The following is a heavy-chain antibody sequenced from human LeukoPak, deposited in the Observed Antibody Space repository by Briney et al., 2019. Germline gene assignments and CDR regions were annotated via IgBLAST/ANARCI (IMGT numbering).Heavy chain of an antibody. CDR3: ARDHYCSGGSCPFDP. CDR1: GGTFSSYA. J-gene: IGHJ5*02. V-gene: IGHV1-69*01. D-gene: IGHD2-15*01. CDR2: IIPIFGTA. Sequence: ASVKVSCKASGGTFSSYAISWVRQAPGQGLEWMGGIIPIFGTANYAQKFQGRVTITADESTSTAYMELSSLRSEDTAVYYCARDHYCSGGSCPFDPWGQGTLVTVSS.